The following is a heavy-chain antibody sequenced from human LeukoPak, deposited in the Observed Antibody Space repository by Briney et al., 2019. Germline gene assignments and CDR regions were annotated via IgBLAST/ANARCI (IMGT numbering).Heavy chain of an antibody. CDR1: GFTFSSYA. CDR2: ISGSGGST. V-gene: IGHV3-23*01. Sequence: GGSLRLSCAASGFTFSSYAMSWVRQAPGKGLEWVSAISGSGGSTYYADSVKGRFTISRDNSKNTLYLQMNSLRAEDTAVYYCATRGSVDTATYAFDIWGQGTIVTVSS. J-gene: IGHJ3*02. CDR3: ATRGSVDTATYAFDI. D-gene: IGHD5-18*01.